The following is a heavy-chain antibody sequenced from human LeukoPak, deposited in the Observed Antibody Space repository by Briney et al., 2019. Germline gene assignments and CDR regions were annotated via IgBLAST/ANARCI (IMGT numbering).Heavy chain of an antibody. CDR3: ARVGPYYGSGSFDY. CDR2: IYYSGST. J-gene: IGHJ4*02. V-gene: IGHV4-39*07. CDR1: GGSISSSGYY. Sequence: SETLSLTCTVSGGSISSSGYYWGWIRQPPGKGLEWIGSIYYSGSTYYNPSLKSRVTISIDTSKNQLSLKLSSVTAADTALYYCARVGPYYGSGSFDYWGQGTLVTVSS. D-gene: IGHD3-10*01.